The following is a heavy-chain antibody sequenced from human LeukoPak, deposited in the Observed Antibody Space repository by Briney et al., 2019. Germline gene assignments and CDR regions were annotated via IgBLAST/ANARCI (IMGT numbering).Heavy chain of an antibody. CDR1: GFSFSSYS. J-gene: IGHJ4*02. V-gene: IGHV3-48*01. D-gene: IGHD6-13*01. CDR2: IRSSSSTI. Sequence: GGSLRLSCAASGFSFSSYSMNWVRQAPGKGLEWVSYIRSSSSTIYYADSVKGRFTISRDNAKNSLYLQMNSLRAEDTAVYYCAKDPFTAAAGNHDYWGQGTLVTVSS. CDR3: AKDPFTAAAGNHDY.